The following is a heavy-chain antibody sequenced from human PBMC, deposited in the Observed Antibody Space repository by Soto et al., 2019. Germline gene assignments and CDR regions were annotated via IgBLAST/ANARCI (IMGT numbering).Heavy chain of an antibody. D-gene: IGHD6-19*01. CDR3: ARGSSCWYSDY. V-gene: IGHV1-18*01. CDR1: GYPFPTYA. CDR2: ISAYNGNT. Sequence: QCQLVQSGAEVKNPGASVKSSCKASGYPFPTYAITWVPQAPGQGLEGMGWISAYNGNTNYEQKLKGRVTTTTDTSISTAYMELRSRRSGVSALYCCARGSSCWYSDYWGQGTLVTVSS. J-gene: IGHJ4*02.